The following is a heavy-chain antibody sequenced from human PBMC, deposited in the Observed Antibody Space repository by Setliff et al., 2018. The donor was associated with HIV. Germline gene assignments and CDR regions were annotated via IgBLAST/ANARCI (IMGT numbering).Heavy chain of an antibody. D-gene: IGHD3-10*01. J-gene: IGHJ4*02. CDR3: ARESYFYYFDY. CDR2: IYTSGST. CDR1: GGSISSGTYY. Sequence: NPSETLSLTCTVSGGSISSGTYYWSGIRQPAGKGLEWIGRIYTSGSTNYNPSLKSRVTISVDTSKNQLSLKLSSVTAADAAVYYCARESYFYYFDYWGQGTLVTVSS. V-gene: IGHV4-61*02.